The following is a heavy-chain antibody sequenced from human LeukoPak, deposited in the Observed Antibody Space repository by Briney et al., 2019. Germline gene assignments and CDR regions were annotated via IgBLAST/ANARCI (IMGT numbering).Heavy chain of an antibody. CDR2: IYSGGST. V-gene: IGHV3-53*01. CDR1: GFTFSSNY. J-gene: IGHJ4*02. Sequence: QAGGSLRLSCAASGFTFSSNYMSWVRQAPGKGLEWVSVIYSGGSTYYADSVKGRFTISRDNSKNTLYLQMNSLRAEDTAVYYCAREGGRAVAFDYWGQGTLVTVSS. CDR3: AREGGRAVAFDY. D-gene: IGHD6-19*01.